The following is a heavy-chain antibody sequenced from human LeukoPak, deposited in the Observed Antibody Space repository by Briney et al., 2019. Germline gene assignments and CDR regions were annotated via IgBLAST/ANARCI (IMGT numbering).Heavy chain of an antibody. CDR3: ARQIASAGTAGFDF. D-gene: IGHD6-13*01. V-gene: IGHV4-4*07. Sequence: SETLSLTCTVSGGSISSYYWSWIRQPAGKGLERIGRIYSTGSTNYNPPLKSRVTMLVDTSKNQFSLRLRSVTAADTAVYYCARQIASAGTAGFDFWGQGALVTVSS. J-gene: IGHJ4*02. CDR2: IYSTGST. CDR1: GGSISSYY.